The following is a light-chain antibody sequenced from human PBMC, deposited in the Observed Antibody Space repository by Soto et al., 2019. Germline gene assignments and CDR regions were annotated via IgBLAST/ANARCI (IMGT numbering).Light chain of an antibody. J-gene: IGKJ1*01. CDR2: AAS. CDR1: QSISSY. Sequence: DIQMTQSPSSLSASVGDRVTITCRASQSISSYLNWYQQKPGKAPKLLIYAASSLQSGVPSRFSGSGSGTDFNLTISSLQPEDFATYYCQQSYSTLLAFGQGTQVEIK. CDR3: QQSYSTLLA. V-gene: IGKV1-39*01.